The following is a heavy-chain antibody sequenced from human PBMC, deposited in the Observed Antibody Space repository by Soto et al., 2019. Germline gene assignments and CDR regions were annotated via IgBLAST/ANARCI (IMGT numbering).Heavy chain of an antibody. CDR2: ISSSGSTI. V-gene: IGHV3-48*03. CDR1: GFTFSSYE. Sequence: PGGSLRLSCAASGFTFSSYEMNWVRQAPGKGLEWVSYISSSGSTIYYADSVKGRFTISRDNAKNSLYLQMNSLRAEDTAVYYCAREWRYNWNDPYYYGMDVWGQRTTVTVSS. D-gene: IGHD1-20*01. CDR3: AREWRYNWNDPYYYGMDV. J-gene: IGHJ6*02.